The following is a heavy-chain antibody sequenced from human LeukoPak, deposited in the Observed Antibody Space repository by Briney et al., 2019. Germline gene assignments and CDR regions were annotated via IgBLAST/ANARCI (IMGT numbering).Heavy chain of an antibody. J-gene: IGHJ6*04. D-gene: IGHD3-10*02. Sequence: PGGSLRLSCAASVVTLSSYAMSWGREAPGGGREWVSAICGGGGSTYYADSVKDRYNISRDNDKHPLYLQMNSLRAEDTAVYYCAELGITMIGGVWGKGTTVTISS. CDR1: VVTLSSYA. CDR2: ICGGGGST. CDR3: AELGITMIGGV. V-gene: IGHV3-23*01.